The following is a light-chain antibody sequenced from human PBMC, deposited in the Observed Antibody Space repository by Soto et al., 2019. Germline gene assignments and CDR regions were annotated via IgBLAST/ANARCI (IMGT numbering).Light chain of an antibody. V-gene: IGLV1-51*02. Sequence: QSALTQPPSVSAAPGQKVTISCSGSSSNIGSNYVSWYQQLPGTAPKLLIYENNKRPSGIPDRFSGSKSGTSATLGITGLQTGDEADYYCGTWDSSLSAVFGGGTKLTVL. CDR3: GTWDSSLSAV. J-gene: IGLJ2*01. CDR1: SSNIGSNY. CDR2: ENN.